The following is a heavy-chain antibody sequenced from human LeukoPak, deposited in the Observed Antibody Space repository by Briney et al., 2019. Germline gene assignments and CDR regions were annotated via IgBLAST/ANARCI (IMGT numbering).Heavy chain of an antibody. CDR2: VSAGGHTT. D-gene: IGHD2-21*02. Sequence: GGSLRLSCAVSGFTFSNYGMSWVRQAPGKGLEWVSGVSAGGHTTYYADSLKGRFTVSRDNSKNTLYLQMNTLRAEDRAVYYCAFRPVAFCGGGCYPYYFDHWGQGTLVTVSS. CDR3: AFRPVAFCGGGCYPYYFDH. CDR1: GFTFSNYG. J-gene: IGHJ4*02. V-gene: IGHV3-23*01.